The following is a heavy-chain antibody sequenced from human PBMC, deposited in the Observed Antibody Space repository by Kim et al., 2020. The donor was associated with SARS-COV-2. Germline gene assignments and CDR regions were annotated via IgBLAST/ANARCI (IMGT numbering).Heavy chain of an antibody. CDR2: INHSGST. CDR1: GGSFSGYY. V-gene: IGHV4-34*01. D-gene: IGHD1-26*01. CDR3: ARAPSGIVGARTTRFFDY. Sequence: SETLSLTCAVYGGSFSGYYWSWIRQPPGKGLEWIGEINHSGSTNYNPSLKSRVTISVDTSKNQFSLKLSSVTAADTAVYYCARAPSGIVGARTTRFFDYWGQGTLVTVSS. J-gene: IGHJ4*02.